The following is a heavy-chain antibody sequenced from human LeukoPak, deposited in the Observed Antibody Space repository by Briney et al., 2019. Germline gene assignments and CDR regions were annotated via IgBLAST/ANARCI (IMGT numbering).Heavy chain of an antibody. CDR3: ASRIVGTPDYFDY. Sequence: PGGSLRLSCAASGFTFSTYWMSWVRQAPGEGLEWVANIQQDGNEKYYVDSVKGRFTISRDNAKNSLYLQMNSLRVEDTAVYYCASRIVGTPDYFDYWGQGTLVTVSS. D-gene: IGHD1-26*01. J-gene: IGHJ4*02. CDR1: GFTFSTYW. CDR2: IQQDGNEK. V-gene: IGHV3-7*01.